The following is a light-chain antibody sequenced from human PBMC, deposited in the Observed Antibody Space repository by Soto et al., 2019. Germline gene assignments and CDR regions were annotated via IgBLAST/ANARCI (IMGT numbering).Light chain of an antibody. CDR1: SSDVGGFDY. J-gene: IGLJ1*01. V-gene: IGLV2-8*01. CDR3: SSYGGSNTFV. CDR2: QVN. Sequence: QSALAQPPSASGSPGQSVTVSCTGTSSDVGGFDYVSWYQQHPGKGPKLLIYQVNRRPSGVPDRFSGSKSGNTASLTVSGLQAEDEADYYCSSYGGSNTFVFGTGTKVTVL.